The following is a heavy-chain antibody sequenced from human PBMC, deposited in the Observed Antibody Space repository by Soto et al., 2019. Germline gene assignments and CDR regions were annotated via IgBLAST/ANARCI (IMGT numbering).Heavy chain of an antibody. CDR1: GFTFSSYS. J-gene: IGHJ6*02. CDR2: ISSSSSYI. V-gene: IGHV3-21*01. Sequence: GGSLRLCCAASGFTFSSYSMNWVRQAPGKGLEWVSSISSSSSYIYYADSVKGRFTISRDNAKNSLYLQMNSLRAEDTAVYYCARDAIAVAAAMDVWGQGTTVTVS. D-gene: IGHD6-19*01. CDR3: ARDAIAVAAAMDV.